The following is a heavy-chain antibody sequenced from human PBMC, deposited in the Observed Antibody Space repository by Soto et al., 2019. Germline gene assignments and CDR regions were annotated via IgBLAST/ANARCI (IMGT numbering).Heavy chain of an antibody. D-gene: IGHD4-17*01. CDR2: MSYDGSNE. CDR3: ARDSILSGTTRPTPLEY. V-gene: IGHV3-30-3*01. CDR1: GFTLSSNS. J-gene: IGHJ4*02. Sequence: LRLSRSASGFTLSSNSMHGVRHAPGNWLEWVAVMSYDGSNEYYADSVKGRLTISRDNSKNTTYLQMNSLRAEDTAVYYCARDSILSGTTRPTPLEYWGQGTLVTVSS.